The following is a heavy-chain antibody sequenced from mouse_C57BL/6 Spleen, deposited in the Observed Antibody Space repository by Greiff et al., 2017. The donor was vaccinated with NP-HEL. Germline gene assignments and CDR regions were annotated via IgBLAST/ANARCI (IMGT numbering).Heavy chain of an antibody. Sequence: VQLQQSGPELVKPGASVKISCKASGYAFSSSWMNWVKQRPGKGLEWIGRIYPGDGDTNYNGKFKGKATLTADKSSSTAYMQLRSLTSEDSAVYFWASPGGFYCDYWGQGTTLTVSS. V-gene: IGHV1-82*01. CDR3: ASPGGFYCDY. J-gene: IGHJ2*01. CDR1: GYAFSSSW. CDR2: IYPGDGDT.